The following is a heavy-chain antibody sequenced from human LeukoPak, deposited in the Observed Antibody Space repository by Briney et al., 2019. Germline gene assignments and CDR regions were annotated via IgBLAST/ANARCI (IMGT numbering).Heavy chain of an antibody. D-gene: IGHD3-10*01. J-gene: IGHJ4*02. Sequence: SVKGSFQASGGPFSSYAISWVRPAPGQGPGWMGGVIPIFGTANYAQKFQGRVTITADESTSTAYMELSSLRSEDTAVYYCARGGRYGSGSYYGYWGQGTLVTVSS. CDR2: VIPIFGTA. CDR1: GGPFSSYA. V-gene: IGHV1-69*01. CDR3: ARGGRYGSGSYYGY.